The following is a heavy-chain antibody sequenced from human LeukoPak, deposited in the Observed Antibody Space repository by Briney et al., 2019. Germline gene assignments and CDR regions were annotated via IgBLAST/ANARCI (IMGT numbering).Heavy chain of an antibody. D-gene: IGHD4-11*01. Sequence: PSETLSLTCSVSDDSITMCYWTWIRQPPGKGREWIGYVDHTGSTNFNPSLNGRVSISRDTTKNLFSLRLRSVTAADTAVYFCARGRVSSSTWYSTYYYFFYMDFWGKGTTVTVSS. J-gene: IGHJ6*03. V-gene: IGHV4-59*01. CDR1: DDSITMCY. CDR2: VDHTGST. CDR3: ARGRVSSSTWYSTYYYFFYMDF.